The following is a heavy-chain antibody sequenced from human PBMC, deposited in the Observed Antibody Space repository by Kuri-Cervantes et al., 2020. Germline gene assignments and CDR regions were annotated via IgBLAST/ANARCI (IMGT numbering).Heavy chain of an antibody. CDR3: ARDGYYGSGIYFGVGS. CDR2: ISYDGSNK. V-gene: IGHV3-30*14. D-gene: IGHD3-10*01. J-gene: IGHJ4*02. CDR1: GFTFSSYA. Sequence: GEFLKISCAASGFTFSSYAMNWVRQAPGKGLEWVAVISYDGSNKYYADSVKGRFTISRDNSKYTLYLQMNSLRAEDTAVYYCARDGYYGSGIYFGVGSWGQGTLVTVSS.